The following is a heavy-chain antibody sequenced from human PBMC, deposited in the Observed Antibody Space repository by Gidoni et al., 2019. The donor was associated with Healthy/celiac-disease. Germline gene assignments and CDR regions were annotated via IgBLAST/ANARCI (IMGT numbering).Heavy chain of an antibody. J-gene: IGHJ3*02. CDR2: IDPDDSHT. CDR3: ARSPGPLGYRYGLGGDAFDI. D-gene: IGHD5-18*01. V-gene: IGHV5-51*01. Sequence: EVQLVQAGAEVKKPGESLKISCKGSGYSFTRYWIGWVRQMPGEGLEWMGIIDPDDSHTRYSPSFLGQVTISADKSISTAYLQWSSLKASDTAMYYCARSPGPLGYRYGLGGDAFDIWGQGTMVTVSS. CDR1: GYSFTRYW.